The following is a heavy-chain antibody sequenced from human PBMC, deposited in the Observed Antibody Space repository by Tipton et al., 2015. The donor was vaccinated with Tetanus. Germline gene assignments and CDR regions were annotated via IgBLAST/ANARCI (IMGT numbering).Heavy chain of an antibody. CDR1: GGSIISGGYY. Sequence: TLSLTCTVSGGSIISGGYYWSWIRQHPGKGLEWIGDIYSSGSAYYNPSLKRRVTISVDTSKNQFFLSLNSVTVADTAVYYCARDQARGARGWNYFDCWGQGTLVTVSS. J-gene: IGHJ4*02. CDR2: IYSSGSA. D-gene: IGHD1-26*01. CDR3: ARDQARGARGWNYFDC. V-gene: IGHV4-31*03.